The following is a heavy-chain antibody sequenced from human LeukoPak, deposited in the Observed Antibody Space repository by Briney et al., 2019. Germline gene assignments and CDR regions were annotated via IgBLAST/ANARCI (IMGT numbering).Heavy chain of an antibody. V-gene: IGHV1-18*01. J-gene: IGHJ5*02. CDR3: ARVVTAAAGGWFDP. CDR2: ISAYNGNT. D-gene: IGHD6-13*01. CDR1: GYTLTSYG. Sequence: ASVKVSCKASGYTLTSYGISWVRQAPGQGLEGMGWISAYNGNTNYARKLQGRVTMTTDTSTSTAYMELRSLRSDDTAVYYCARVVTAAAGGWFDPWGQGTLVTVSS.